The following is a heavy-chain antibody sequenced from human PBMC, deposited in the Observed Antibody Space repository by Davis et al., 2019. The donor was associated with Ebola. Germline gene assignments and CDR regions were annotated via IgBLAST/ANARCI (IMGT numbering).Heavy chain of an antibody. CDR2: IRFDGSNK. CDR3: ASTGGGSSYLSVG. CDR1: GFTFSSYT. D-gene: IGHD2-15*01. J-gene: IGHJ4*02. Sequence: GESLKISCAASGFTFSSYTMHWVRQAPGKGLEWVAFIRFDGSNKDYADSVKGRFTISRDNSKNTLYLQMNSLRAEDTAVYYCASTGGGSSYLSVGWGQGTLVTVSS. V-gene: IGHV3-30*02.